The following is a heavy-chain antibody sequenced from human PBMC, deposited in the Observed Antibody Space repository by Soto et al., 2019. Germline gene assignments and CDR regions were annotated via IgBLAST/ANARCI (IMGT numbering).Heavy chain of an antibody. V-gene: IGHV4-31*03. D-gene: IGHD1-26*01. Sequence: SETLSLTCTVSGGSISSGGYYWSWIRQHPGKGLEWIGYIYYSGSTYYNPSLKSRVTISVHTSKNQFSLKLTSVTAADTAVYYCARVRGGGHFDDWGQGTLVTVSS. J-gene: IGHJ4*02. CDR3: ARVRGGGHFDD. CDR2: IYYSGST. CDR1: GGSISSGGYY.